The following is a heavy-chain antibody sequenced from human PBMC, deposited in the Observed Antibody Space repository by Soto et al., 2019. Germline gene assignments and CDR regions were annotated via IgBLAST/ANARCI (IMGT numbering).Heavy chain of an antibody. D-gene: IGHD1-26*01. CDR1: GGSISSHY. V-gene: IGHV4-59*11. CDR3: ARDGREASGMDV. Sequence: QVHLQESGPGLVRPSETLSLTCTVSGGSISSHYWGCVRQAPGKGLEWIGHIYYRGSTNYKPSLRSRSTISVDTYKNQFSLKRNSVTTADAAVYYCARDGREASGMDVWGQGTKVTVSS. J-gene: IGHJ6*02. CDR2: IYYRGST.